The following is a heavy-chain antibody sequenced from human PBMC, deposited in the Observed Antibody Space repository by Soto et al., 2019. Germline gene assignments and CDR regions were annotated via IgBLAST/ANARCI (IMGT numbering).Heavy chain of an antibody. CDR2: IIPIFGTA. V-gene: IGHV1-69*06. Sequence: QVQLVQSGAEVQKPGSSVKVSCKASGGTFSSYAISWVRQAPGQGLEWMGGIIPIFGTANYAQKFQGRVTITAEKSTRTAYMELGSLRSEDTAVYYCAQYNTYSSGWYSFQHWGQGTLVTVSS. J-gene: IGHJ1*01. D-gene: IGHD6-19*01. CDR1: GGTFSSYA. CDR3: AQYNTYSSGWYSFQH.